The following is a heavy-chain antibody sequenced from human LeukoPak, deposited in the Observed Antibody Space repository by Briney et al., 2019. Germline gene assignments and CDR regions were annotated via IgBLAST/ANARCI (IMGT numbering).Heavy chain of an antibody. Sequence: GGSLRLSCAASGFTFSSYWMSWVRQAPGKGLEWVANIKQDGSEKYYVDSVKGRFTISRDNAKNSLYLQMNSLRAEDTAVYYCARASEWLRLPNYFDYWGQGTLVTVSS. CDR1: GFTFSSYW. CDR3: ARASEWLRLPNYFDY. D-gene: IGHD5-12*01. V-gene: IGHV3-7*01. CDR2: IKQDGSEK. J-gene: IGHJ4*02.